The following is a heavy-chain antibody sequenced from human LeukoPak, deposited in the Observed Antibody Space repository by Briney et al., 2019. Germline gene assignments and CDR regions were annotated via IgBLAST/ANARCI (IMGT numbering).Heavy chain of an antibody. J-gene: IGHJ4*02. CDR3: ARDLGITGYYPFDY. CDR1: GGFISTYC. V-gene: IGHV4-59*01. D-gene: IGHD3-9*01. CDR2: IYFNGSA. Sequence: SETLSLTCTVSGGFISTYCWNWIRQSPGKGLVWIGYIYFNGSAKYNPSLKSPVTMSVDTSKNQFSLILNSVTAADTAVYYCARDLGITGYYPFDYWGQGILVTVSS.